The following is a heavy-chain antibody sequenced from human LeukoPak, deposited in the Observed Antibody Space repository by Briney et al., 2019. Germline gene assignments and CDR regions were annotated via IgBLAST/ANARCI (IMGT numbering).Heavy chain of an antibody. Sequence: PGGSLRLSCAASGFTFSSYSMNWVRQAPGKGLEWVSSISSSSSYIYYADSVRGRFTISRDNAKNSLYMQMNSLRAEDTAVYYCARGHGYGDYGDYWGQGTLVTVSS. CDR3: ARGHGYGDYGDY. V-gene: IGHV3-21*01. CDR2: ISSSSSYI. D-gene: IGHD4-17*01. CDR1: GFTFSSYS. J-gene: IGHJ4*02.